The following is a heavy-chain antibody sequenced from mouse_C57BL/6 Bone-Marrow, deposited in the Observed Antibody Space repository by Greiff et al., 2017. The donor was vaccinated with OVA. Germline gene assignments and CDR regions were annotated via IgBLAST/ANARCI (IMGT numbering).Heavy chain of an antibody. CDR3: ARPAYYSNYVGFAY. V-gene: IGHV5-9*01. CDR2: ISGGGGNT. Sequence: EVQGVESGGGLVKPGGSLKLSCAASGFTFSSYTMSWVRQTPEKRLEWVATISGGGGNTYYPDSVKGRFTISRDNAKNTLYLQMSSLRSEDTALYYCARPAYYSNYVGFAYWGQGTLVTVSA. J-gene: IGHJ3*01. D-gene: IGHD2-5*01. CDR1: GFTFSSYT.